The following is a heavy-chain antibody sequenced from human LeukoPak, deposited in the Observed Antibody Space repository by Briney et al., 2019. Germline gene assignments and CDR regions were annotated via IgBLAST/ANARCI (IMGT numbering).Heavy chain of an antibody. CDR1: GYTFTSYD. V-gene: IGHV1-8*01. J-gene: IGHJ6*03. Sequence: PGASVKVSCKASGYTFTSYDINWVRQATGQGLEWMGWMNPNSGNTGYAQKFQGRVTMTRNTSISTAYMELSSLRSEDTAVYYCARGLGLELRLGYYYYYMDVWGKGTTVTVS. CDR3: ARGLGLELRLGYYYYYMDV. CDR2: MNPNSGNT. D-gene: IGHD3-16*01.